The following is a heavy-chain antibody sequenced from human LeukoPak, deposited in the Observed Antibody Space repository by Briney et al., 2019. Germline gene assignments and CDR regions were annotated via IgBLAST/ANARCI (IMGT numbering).Heavy chain of an antibody. Sequence: SEALSLTCTVSGGSISSSSYYWGWIRQPPGKGLEWIGSIYYSGSTYYNPSLKSRVTISVDTSKNQFSLKLSSVTAADTAVYYCARGGRPVAGDYWGQGTLVTVSS. D-gene: IGHD6-19*01. CDR3: ARGGRPVAGDY. CDR1: GGSISSSSYY. J-gene: IGHJ4*02. V-gene: IGHV4-39*07. CDR2: IYYSGST.